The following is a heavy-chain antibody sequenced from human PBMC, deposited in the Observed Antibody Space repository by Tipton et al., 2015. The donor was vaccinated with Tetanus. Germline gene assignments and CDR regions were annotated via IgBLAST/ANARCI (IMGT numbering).Heavy chain of an antibody. D-gene: IGHD1-26*01. V-gene: IGHV4-31*03. J-gene: IGHJ4*02. Sequence: TLSLTCTVSGGSISSGGYYWSWIRQHPGKGLEWVGDIYYSGSTYYNPSLKSRVTISVDTSKNQFSPKLNSVTAADTAVYYCARDRARGARGWNYFDYWGQGTLVTVSS. CDR1: GGSISSGGYY. CDR2: IYYSGST. CDR3: ARDRARGARGWNYFDY.